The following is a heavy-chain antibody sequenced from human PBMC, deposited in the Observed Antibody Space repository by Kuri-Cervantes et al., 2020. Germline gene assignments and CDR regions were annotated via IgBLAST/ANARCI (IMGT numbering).Heavy chain of an antibody. CDR3: ARDPSSGWQPLDY. J-gene: IGHJ4*02. CDR1: GFTFSSYD. CDR2: ISYDGSNE. Sequence: GGSLRLSCAASGFTFSSYDMHWVRQAPGKGLEWVAVISYDGSNEYYADSVKGRFTISRDNSKNTLYLQLNSLRAEDTAVYYCARDPSSGWQPLDYWGQGTLVTVSS. D-gene: IGHD6-19*01. V-gene: IGHV3-30*03.